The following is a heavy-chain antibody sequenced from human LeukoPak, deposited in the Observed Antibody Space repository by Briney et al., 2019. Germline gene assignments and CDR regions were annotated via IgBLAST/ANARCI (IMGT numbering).Heavy chain of an antibody. Sequence: GGSLRLSCAASGFTFSTYAMSWVRQAPGKGLEWVSAISGSGGSTYYADSVKGRFTISRDNSKNTLYLQMNSLRAEDTAVYYCARDRNSGSSHDAFDIWGQGTMVTVSS. CDR1: GFTFSTYA. CDR3: ARDRNSGSSHDAFDI. CDR2: ISGSGGST. D-gene: IGHD1-26*01. J-gene: IGHJ3*02. V-gene: IGHV3-23*01.